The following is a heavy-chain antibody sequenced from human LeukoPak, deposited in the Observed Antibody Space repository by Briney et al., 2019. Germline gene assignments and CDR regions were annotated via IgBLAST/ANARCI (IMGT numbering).Heavy chain of an antibody. CDR1: GFTFSRYA. Sequence: PGWSLRRSCAASGFTFSRYARSWGRQSPGKGLELVSGINGSAGSTYYADSVKRRFTISRDNSKNTLYLQMNSLRAEDTAVYYCAKRMVRGVIPDAFDIWAQGTMVTVSS. D-gene: IGHD3-10*01. V-gene: IGHV3-23*01. CDR3: AKRMVRGVIPDAFDI. J-gene: IGHJ3*02. CDR2: INGSAGST.